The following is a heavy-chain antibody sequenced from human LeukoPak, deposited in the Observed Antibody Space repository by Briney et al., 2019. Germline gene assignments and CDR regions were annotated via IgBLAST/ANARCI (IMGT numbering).Heavy chain of an antibody. V-gene: IGHV3-23*01. Sequence: GGSLRLSCAASGFTFSSYGMSWVRQAPGKGLEWVSGIRSSGDSTYYADSVKSRFTISRDNSKNTLYLQMNSLRAEDTAVYYCARDRSRGLLDAFDIWGQGTMVTVSS. J-gene: IGHJ3*02. CDR3: ARDRSRGLLDAFDI. CDR2: IRSSGDST. CDR1: GFTFSSYG. D-gene: IGHD5-18*01.